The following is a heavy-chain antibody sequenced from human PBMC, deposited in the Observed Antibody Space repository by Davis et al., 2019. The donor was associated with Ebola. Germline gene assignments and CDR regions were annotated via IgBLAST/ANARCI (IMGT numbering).Heavy chain of an antibody. Sequence: MPSETLSLTCAVSGGSISSGGYSWSWIRQPPGKGLEWIGYIYHSGSTYYNPSLKSRVTISVDRSKNQFSLKLSSVTAADTAVYYCAKDPRGYSGVFDYWGQGTLVTVSS. CDR3: AKDPRGYSGVFDY. D-gene: IGHD5-12*01. J-gene: IGHJ4*02. CDR1: GGSISSGGYS. V-gene: IGHV4-30-2*01. CDR2: IYHSGST.